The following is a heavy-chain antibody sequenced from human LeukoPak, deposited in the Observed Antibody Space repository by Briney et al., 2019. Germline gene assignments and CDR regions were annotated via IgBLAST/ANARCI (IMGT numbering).Heavy chain of an antibody. Sequence: SETLSLTCTVSGGSISSYYWSWIRQPPGKGLEWIGYIYYGGSTNYNPSLKSRVTISVDTSKNQFSLKLSSVTAADTAVYYCARGPPYYYDSSGYYVDYWGQGTLVTVSS. J-gene: IGHJ4*02. V-gene: IGHV4-59*01. CDR1: GGSISSYY. CDR2: IYYGGST. CDR3: ARGPPYYYDSSGYYVDY. D-gene: IGHD3-22*01.